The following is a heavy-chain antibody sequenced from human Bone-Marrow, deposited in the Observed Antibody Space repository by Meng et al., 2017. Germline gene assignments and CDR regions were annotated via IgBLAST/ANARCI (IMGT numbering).Heavy chain of an antibody. CDR3: AKGHRGTMVRGVIIFFDY. V-gene: IGHV3-23*01. CDR2: ISGSGGST. CDR1: GFTFSSYA. Sequence: GESLKLSCAASGFTFSSYAMSWVRQAPGKGLEWASAISGSGGSTYYADSVKGRFTISRDNSKNTLYLQMNSLRAEETAVYQCAKGHRGTMVRGVIIFFDYWGQGTLVTVSS. D-gene: IGHD3-10*01. J-gene: IGHJ4*02.